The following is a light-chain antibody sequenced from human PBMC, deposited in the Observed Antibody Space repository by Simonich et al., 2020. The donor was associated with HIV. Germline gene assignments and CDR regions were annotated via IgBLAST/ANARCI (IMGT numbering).Light chain of an antibody. J-gene: IGKJ2*01. CDR1: QSVSSSY. V-gene: IGKV3D-20*01. Sequence: EIVLTQSPGTLSLSPGERATLSCRASQSVSSSYLAWYQQKPGLAPRLLIYDASSRATGSPARFSGSGSGTEFTLTISSMQSEDFAIYYCQQYDHWPLFFGQGTKLEIK. CDR3: QQYDHWPLF. CDR2: DAS.